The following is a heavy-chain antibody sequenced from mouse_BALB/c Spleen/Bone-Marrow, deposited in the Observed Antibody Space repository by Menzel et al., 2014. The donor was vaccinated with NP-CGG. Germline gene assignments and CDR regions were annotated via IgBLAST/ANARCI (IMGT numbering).Heavy chain of an antibody. J-gene: IGHJ4*01. V-gene: IGHV1-14*01. D-gene: IGHD2-4*01. CDR3: VRVVYYDYDEGALDY. CDR1: GYTFTSYV. Sequence: VQLQQSGPELIKPGASVKMSCKASGYTFTSYVIHWVKQEPGQGLKWIGYINPYNDGTKYNEKFKGKATLTSDKSSSTAYMDLSSLASEDSAVYYCVRVVYYDYDEGALDYWGQGTSVTVSS. CDR2: INPYNDGT.